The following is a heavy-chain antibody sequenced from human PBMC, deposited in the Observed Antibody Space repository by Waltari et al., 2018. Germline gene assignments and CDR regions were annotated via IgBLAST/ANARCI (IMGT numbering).Heavy chain of an antibody. CDR2: IHGDGSSP. Sequence: EVQLVEAGGDLVQPGGSLRLSCVASGFPFSSYRMHWVRQVPGKGLVCVSRIHGDGSSPTYAESVKCRFTISRDNAKNTLYLQMNSLRAEDTAVYYCATLIQLWPSPFDYWGPGTLVTVSS. D-gene: IGHD1-1*01. V-gene: IGHV3-74*01. CDR1: GFPFSSYR. J-gene: IGHJ4*02. CDR3: ATLIQLWPSPFDY.